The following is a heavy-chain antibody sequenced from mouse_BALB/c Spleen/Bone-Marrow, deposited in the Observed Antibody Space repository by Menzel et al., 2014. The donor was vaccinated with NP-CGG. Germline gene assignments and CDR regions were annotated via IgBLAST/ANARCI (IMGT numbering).Heavy chain of an antibody. V-gene: IGHV1-18*01. J-gene: IGHJ4*01. CDR3: ARGEGYAMDY. CDR1: GYTFXDYN. CDR2: IHPNYDST. Sequence: EVQLQQSGAELVKPGASVKISCKASGYTFXDYNMDWVKQSHGKSLEWIGDIHPNYDSTSYNQKFKGKATLTVDKSSSAAYMELRSQTSEDTAVYYCARGEGYAMDYWGQGTSVTVSS.